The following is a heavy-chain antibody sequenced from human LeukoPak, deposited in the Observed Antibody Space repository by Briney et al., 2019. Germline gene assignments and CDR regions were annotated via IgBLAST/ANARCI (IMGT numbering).Heavy chain of an antibody. CDR1: GFSVSSTY. Sequence: GGSLRLSCAASGFSVSSTYLSWVRQAPGRGLEWVSIIYTDGSRYYADSVKGRITMSSDNSKNTLSLKMNSLRAEDTAVYYCARRVLSGIYAPWGFDSWGQGTLVTVSS. CDR2: IYTDGSR. D-gene: IGHD2-15*01. J-gene: IGHJ4*02. V-gene: IGHV3-66*01. CDR3: ARRVLSGIYAPWGFDS.